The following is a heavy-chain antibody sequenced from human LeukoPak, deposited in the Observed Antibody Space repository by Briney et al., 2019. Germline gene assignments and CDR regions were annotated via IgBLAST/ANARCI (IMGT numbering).Heavy chain of an antibody. CDR1: GFTFSSYG. CDR2: IRYDGTEE. J-gene: IGHJ4*02. V-gene: IGHV3-30*02. D-gene: IGHD4-11*01. CDR3: AKGLDYSLDY. Sequence: GGSLRLSCAASGFTFSSYGMHWVRQAPGKGLEWVAFIRYDGTEEYYVDSVKGRFTISRDNSKNTLSLQMNSLRAEDTAVYYCAKGLDYSLDYWGQGTLVTVSS.